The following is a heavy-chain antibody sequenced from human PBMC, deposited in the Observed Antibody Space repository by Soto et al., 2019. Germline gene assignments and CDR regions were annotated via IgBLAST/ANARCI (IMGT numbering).Heavy chain of an antibody. J-gene: IGHJ6*02. Sequence: QLVESGGGVVQPGGSLRLSCAGSGFTFGTYGMHWVRQAPGKGLEWVTIISKDGSNTYYVDSVKGRFTSSRDNSKNTLYLQMNSLRPEDTAVYYCARTVSGSSSYYYGMDVWGQGTTVTVS. CDR1: GFTFGTYG. V-gene: IGHV3-30*03. CDR3: ARTVSGSSSYYYGMDV. CDR2: ISKDGSNT. D-gene: IGHD6-6*01.